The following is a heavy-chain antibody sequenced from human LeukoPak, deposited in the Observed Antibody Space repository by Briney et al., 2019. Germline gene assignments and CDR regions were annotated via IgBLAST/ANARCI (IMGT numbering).Heavy chain of an antibody. CDR3: ASFYGSGRRPGYFDY. CDR2: IIPIFGTA. J-gene: IGHJ4*02. V-gene: IGHV1-69*13. CDR1: GGTFSSYA. Sequence: SVKVSCKASGGTFSSYAISRVRQAPGQGLEWMGGIIPIFGTANYAQKFQGRVTITADESTSTAYMELSSLRSEDTAVYYCASFYGSGRRPGYFDYWGQGTLVTVSS. D-gene: IGHD3-10*01.